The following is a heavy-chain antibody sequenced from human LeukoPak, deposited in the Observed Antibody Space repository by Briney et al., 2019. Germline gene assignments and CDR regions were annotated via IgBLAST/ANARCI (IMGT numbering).Heavy chain of an antibody. CDR2: IKEDGNEK. J-gene: IGHJ4*02. D-gene: IGHD1-1*01. V-gene: IGHV3-7*03. Sequence: GGSLRLSCAASRFTFSNFAMSWVRQAPGKGLEWVANIKEDGNEKYIVDSVMGRFTISRDNSKNMLFLQMNSLRVDDTAVYYCVRGPPGDNFGSHWGQGTLVTVSS. CDR1: RFTFSNFA. CDR3: VRGPPGDNFGSH.